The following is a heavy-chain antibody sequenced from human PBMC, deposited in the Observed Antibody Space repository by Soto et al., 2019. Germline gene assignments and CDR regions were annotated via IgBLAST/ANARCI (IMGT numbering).Heavy chain of an antibody. CDR1: GGSISSSSYY. Sequence: QLQLPESGPGLVKPSETLSLTCPVSGGSISSSSYYWGWIRQPPGKGLEWIGSIYYSGSTYYNPSLKSRVTISVDTSKNQFSLKLSSVTAADTAVYYCARHYYGDYVGLPGLSGFDPWGQGTLVTVSS. CDR2: IYYSGST. V-gene: IGHV4-39*01. J-gene: IGHJ5*02. CDR3: ARHYYGDYVGLPGLSGFDP. D-gene: IGHD4-17*01.